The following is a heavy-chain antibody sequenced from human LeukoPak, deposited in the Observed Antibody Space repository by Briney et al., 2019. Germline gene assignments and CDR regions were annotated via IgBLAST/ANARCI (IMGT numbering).Heavy chain of an antibody. CDR1: GFIFSSYW. J-gene: IGHJ4*02. Sequence: GGSLRLSCAASGFIFSSYWMSWVRQATGKGLEWVAKVNPDGNEKYYVDSVRGRFTISKDNPKNSVYLQMDSLKAEDTAVYYCARGQYQLLWGKGALIIVSS. D-gene: IGHD2-2*01. CDR3: ARGQYQLL. V-gene: IGHV3-7*04. CDR2: VNPDGNEK.